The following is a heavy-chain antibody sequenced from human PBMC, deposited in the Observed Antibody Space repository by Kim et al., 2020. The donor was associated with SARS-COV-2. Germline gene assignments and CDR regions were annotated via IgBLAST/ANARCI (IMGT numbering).Heavy chain of an antibody. CDR3: ARDSVAAAELDY. J-gene: IGHJ4*02. D-gene: IGHD6-13*01. V-gene: IGHV1-3*01. Sequence: KYSQKFQGRVTITRDTSASTAYMELSSLRSEDTAVYYCARDSVAAAELDYWGQGTLVTVSS.